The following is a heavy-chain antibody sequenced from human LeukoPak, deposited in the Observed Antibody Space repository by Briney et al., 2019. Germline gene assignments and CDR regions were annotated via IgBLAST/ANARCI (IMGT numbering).Heavy chain of an antibody. D-gene: IGHD1-1*01. Sequence: SETLSLTCTVSGGSISNYYWSWIRQPPGKGVEWIGYIYYTGNTKYNPSLKSRVTISGDTSKNQFSLHLTSVTAADTAVYYCARHRIQLERGDAFDIWGQGTMVTVSS. CDR3: ARHRIQLERGDAFDI. CDR1: GGSISNYY. J-gene: IGHJ3*02. CDR2: IYYTGNT. V-gene: IGHV4-59*01.